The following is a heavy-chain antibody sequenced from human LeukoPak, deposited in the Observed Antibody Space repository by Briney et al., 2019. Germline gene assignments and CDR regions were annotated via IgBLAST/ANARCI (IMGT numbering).Heavy chain of an antibody. CDR2: MSGSGEST. J-gene: IGHJ4*02. V-gene: IGHV3-23*01. D-gene: IGHD4/OR15-4a*01. CDR1: GFTFSHYA. Sequence: GGSLRLSCAASGFTFSHYAMSWVRQAPGQGLEWVSGMSGSGESTYYVDSVRDRFTISRDSSKNTVFLQMNSLRAEDTALYYCARFKLFGDYGGLLDYWGQGTLVTVSS. CDR3: ARFKLFGDYGGLLDY.